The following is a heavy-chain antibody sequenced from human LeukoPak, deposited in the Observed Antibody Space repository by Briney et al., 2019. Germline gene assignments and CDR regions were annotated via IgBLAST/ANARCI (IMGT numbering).Heavy chain of an antibody. D-gene: IGHD1-7*01. Sequence: SETLSLTCTVSGGSISSYYWSWIRQPPGKGLEWIGYIYYSGSTNYNPSLKSRVTISVDTSKNQFSLKLSSVTAADTAVYYCARRTTPSYPYYYYYYYMDVWGKGTTVTVSS. CDR1: GGSISSYY. CDR3: ARRTTPSYPYYYYYYYMDV. CDR2: IYYSGST. J-gene: IGHJ6*03. V-gene: IGHV4-59*01.